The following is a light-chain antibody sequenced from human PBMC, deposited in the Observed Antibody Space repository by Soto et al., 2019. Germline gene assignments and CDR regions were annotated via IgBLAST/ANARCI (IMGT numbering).Light chain of an antibody. CDR1: NSNIGDNY. CDR2: NNN. CDR3: GTWDSSLSAVL. J-gene: IGLJ2*01. V-gene: IGLV1-51*01. Sequence: QSVLTQPPSMSAAPGQKVTISCSGTNSNIGDNYVSWYQQFPGTAPKLLIHNNNNRPSGIPDRFSGSKSGTSATLGITGLQTGDEADYYCGTWDSSLSAVLFGGGTKVTVL.